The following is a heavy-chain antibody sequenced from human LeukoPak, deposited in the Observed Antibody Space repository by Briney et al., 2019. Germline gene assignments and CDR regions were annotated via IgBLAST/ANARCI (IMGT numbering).Heavy chain of an antibody. CDR3: ARDLGTAMVLASFDY. J-gene: IGHJ4*02. CDR2: ISSSSSYI. D-gene: IGHD5-18*01. Sequence: GGSLRLSCAASGLTFSSYSMNWVRQAPGKGLEWVSSISSSSSYIYYADSVKGRFAISRDNAKNSLYLQMNSLRAEDTAVYYCARDLGTAMVLASFDYWGQGTLVTVSS. V-gene: IGHV3-21*01. CDR1: GLTFSSYS.